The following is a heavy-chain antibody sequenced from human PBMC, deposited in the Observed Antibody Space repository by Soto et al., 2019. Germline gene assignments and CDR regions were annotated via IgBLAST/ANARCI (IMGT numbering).Heavy chain of an antibody. CDR3: ARGTLWFGELFEGHEY. J-gene: IGHJ4*02. CDR1: GGSISSGGYY. V-gene: IGHV4-31*03. Sequence: SETLSLTCTVSGGSISSGGYYWSWIRQHPGKGLEWIGYIYYSGSTYYNPSLKSRVTISVDTSKNQFSLKLSSVTAADTAVYYCARGTLWFGELFEGHEYWGQGTRVNVAS. CDR2: IYYSGST. D-gene: IGHD3-10*01.